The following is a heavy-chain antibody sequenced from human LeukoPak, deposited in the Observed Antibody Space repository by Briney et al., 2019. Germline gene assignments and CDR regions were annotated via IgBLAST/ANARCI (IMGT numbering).Heavy chain of an antibody. J-gene: IGHJ1*01. CDR3: ARAPSEIGGYYPEYFRH. D-gene: IGHD3-22*01. CDR1: GFPFSTYS. CDR2: IRSSSSTI. Sequence: GGSLRLSCAASGFPFSTYSMNWVRQAPGKGLEWVSYIRSSSSTIYYADSVKGRFTISRDNAKNTLSLQMNSLRAEDTGVYYCARAPSEIGGYYPEYFRHWGQGTLVTVSS. V-gene: IGHV3-48*04.